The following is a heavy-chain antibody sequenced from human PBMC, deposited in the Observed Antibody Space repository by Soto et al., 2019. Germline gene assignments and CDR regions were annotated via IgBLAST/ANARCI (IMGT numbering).Heavy chain of an antibody. CDR2: IWYDGSNK. V-gene: IGHV3-33*01. J-gene: IGHJ4*02. D-gene: IGHD6-6*01. Sequence: QVQLVESGGGVVQPGRSLRLSCAASGFTFSSYGMHWVRQAPGKGLEWVAVIWYDGSNKYYADSVKGRFTISRDNSKNTLYLQMNSLRAEDTAVYYCAREGLYSSSSSLLGDYWGQGTLVTVSS. CDR1: GFTFSSYG. CDR3: AREGLYSSSSSLLGDY.